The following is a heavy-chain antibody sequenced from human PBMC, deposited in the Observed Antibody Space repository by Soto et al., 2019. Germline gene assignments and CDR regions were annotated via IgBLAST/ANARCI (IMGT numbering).Heavy chain of an antibody. CDR2: ISSNGGST. CDR1: GFTFSSYA. J-gene: IGHJ4*02. V-gene: IGHV3-64D*08. CDR3: VKDQTAHGDYGEFDY. Sequence: GGSLRLSCSASGFTFSSYAMHWVRQAPGKGLEYVSAISSNGGSTYYADSVKGRFTISRDNSKNTLYLQMSSLRAEDTAVYYCVKDQTAHGDYGEFDYWGQGTLVTVSS. D-gene: IGHD4-17*01.